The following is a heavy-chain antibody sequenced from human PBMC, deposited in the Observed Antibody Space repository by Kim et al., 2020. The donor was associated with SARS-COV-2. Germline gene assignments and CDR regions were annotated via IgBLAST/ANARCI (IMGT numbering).Heavy chain of an antibody. CDR1: GFTFDDYA. CDR3: AKDRVFWSGTRDYGMDV. Sequence: GGSLRLSCAASGFTFDDYAMHWVRQAPGKGLEWVSGISWNSGSIGYADSVKGRFTISRDNAKNSLYLQMNSLRAEDTALYYCAKDRVFWSGTRDYGMDVWGQGTTVTVSS. CDR2: ISWNSGSI. D-gene: IGHD3-3*01. J-gene: IGHJ6*02. V-gene: IGHV3-9*01.